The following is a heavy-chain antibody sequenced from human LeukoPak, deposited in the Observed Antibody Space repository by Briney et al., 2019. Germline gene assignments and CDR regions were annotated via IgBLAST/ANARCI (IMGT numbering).Heavy chain of an antibody. J-gene: IGHJ4*02. D-gene: IGHD3-22*01. CDR1: GGSISSSSYY. CDR3: ARGPDYYDSSGYYFLDY. Sequence: SETLSLTCTVSGGSISSSSYYWGWIRQPPGKGLEWIGSIYYSGSTNYNPSLKSRVTISVDTSKNQFSLKLSSVTAADTAVYYCARGPDYYDSSGYYFLDYWGQGTLVTVSS. V-gene: IGHV4-39*07. CDR2: IYYSGST.